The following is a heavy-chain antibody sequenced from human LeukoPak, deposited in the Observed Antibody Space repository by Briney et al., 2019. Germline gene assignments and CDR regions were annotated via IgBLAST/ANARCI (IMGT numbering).Heavy chain of an antibody. CDR3: AKGGATVIDY. J-gene: IGHJ4*02. D-gene: IGHD4-17*01. Sequence: GGTLRLSCAASGFTFSNYWTHWVRQAPGKGLVWVSRINSDGSSTTSADSVKGRFTISRDNAKNTLYLQMNSLRAEDTAVYYCAKGGATVIDYWGQGTLVTVSS. V-gene: IGHV3-74*01. CDR2: INSDGSST. CDR1: GFTFSNYW.